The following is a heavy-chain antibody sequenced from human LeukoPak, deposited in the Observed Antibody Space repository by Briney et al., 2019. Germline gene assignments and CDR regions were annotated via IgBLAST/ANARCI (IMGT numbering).Heavy chain of an antibody. J-gene: IGHJ4*02. Sequence: SGTLSLTCAVSGGSIDITNYWSWVRQAPGKGLEWIGEISHSGTTNYSPSLRSRVAMSLDRANDQFSLNLTSVTDADTAVYYCTRENRPFCPFAYWGQGVLVTVSS. CDR1: GGSIDITNY. V-gene: IGHV4-4*02. CDR2: ISHSGTT. D-gene: IGHD2/OR15-2a*01. CDR3: TRENRPFCPFAY.